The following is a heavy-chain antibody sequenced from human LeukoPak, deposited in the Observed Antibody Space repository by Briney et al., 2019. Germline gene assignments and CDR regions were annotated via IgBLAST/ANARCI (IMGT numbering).Heavy chain of an antibody. CDR2: IKQDGSEK. J-gene: IGHJ4*02. Sequence: PGGSLRLSCAVSAFTFSNYAFHWVRQAPGKGLEWVANIKQDGSEKYYVDSVKGRFTISRDNAKNSLYLQMNSLRAEDTAVYYCARGPTRANSTDYWGQGALVTVSS. CDR3: ARGPTRANSTDY. D-gene: IGHD2/OR15-2a*01. V-gene: IGHV3-7*01. CDR1: AFTFSNYA.